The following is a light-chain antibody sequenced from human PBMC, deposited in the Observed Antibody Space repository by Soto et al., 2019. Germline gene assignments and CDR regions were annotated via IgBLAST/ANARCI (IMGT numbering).Light chain of an antibody. CDR3: NSYTSSSTHV. J-gene: IGLJ1*01. CDR1: SSDVGGHNH. CDR2: EVG. Sequence: QSVLTQPASVSGSPGQSITISCTGSSSDVGGHNHVSWYQQHPGKAPKLIIYEVGNRHSGVSNRFSGSKSGNTDSLTISGFQAEDEADYYCNSYTSSSTHVFGTGTKVTVL. V-gene: IGLV2-14*01.